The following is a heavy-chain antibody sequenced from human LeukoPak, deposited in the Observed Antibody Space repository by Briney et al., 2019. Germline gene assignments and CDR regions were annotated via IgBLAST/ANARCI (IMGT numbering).Heavy chain of an antibody. J-gene: IGHJ4*02. D-gene: IGHD4-23*01. V-gene: IGHV4-4*02. CDR1: GGSISSSDW. CDR2: IYHSEST. Sequence: SETLSLTCAVSGGSISSSDWWSWVRQPPGKGLEWIGEIYHSESTYYNPSLKSRATISVDKSKNQFSLKLSSVTAADTAVYYCARADSGNDNFDYWGQGTLVTVSS. CDR3: ARADSGNDNFDY.